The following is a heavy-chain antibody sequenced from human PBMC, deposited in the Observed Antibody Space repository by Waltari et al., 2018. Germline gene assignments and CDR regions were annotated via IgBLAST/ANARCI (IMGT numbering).Heavy chain of an antibody. CDR2: IIPVFGTT. Sequence: QVQLVQSGAEVKKPGSSVKVSCKASGGTFSTSGVSWVRQAPGQGLEWVGGIIPVFGTTSYAQKFQGRVTITADASTSTAYMDLYSLRSDDTAVYFCARDIGVDTDNYYYFGMDVWGQGTTVTVSS. J-gene: IGHJ6*02. D-gene: IGHD5-18*01. CDR1: GGTFSTSG. CDR3: ARDIGVDTDNYYYFGMDV. V-gene: IGHV1-69*01.